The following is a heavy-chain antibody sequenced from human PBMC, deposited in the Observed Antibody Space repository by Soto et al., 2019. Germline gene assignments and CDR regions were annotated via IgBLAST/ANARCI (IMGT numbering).Heavy chain of an antibody. CDR1: GYTFTSYA. CDR2: INAGNGNT. J-gene: IGHJ6*02. Sequence: QVQLVQSGAEVKKPGASVKVSCKASGYTFTSYAMHWVRQAPGQRLEWMGWINAGNGNTKYSQKFQGRVTITRDTSASTAYMELSSLRSEDTAVYYCATAGAYYDSSGYYPLPSYYYYGMDVWGQGTTVTVSS. V-gene: IGHV1-3*01. D-gene: IGHD3-22*01. CDR3: ATAGAYYDSSGYYPLPSYYYYGMDV.